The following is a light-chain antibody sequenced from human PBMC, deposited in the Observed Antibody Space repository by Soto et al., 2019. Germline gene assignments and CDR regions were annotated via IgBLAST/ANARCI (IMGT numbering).Light chain of an antibody. CDR1: SIDVGGYNF. J-gene: IGLJ1*01. CDR2: EVT. V-gene: IGLV2-8*01. CDR3: SSYSGTNNYV. Sequence: QSALSQPPSASGSPGQSFTISCTLTSIDVGGYNFVSWYQQHPGKAPKLIIYEVTKRPSGVPDRFSGSKSGNTASLTVSGLQAEDEADYYCSSYSGTNNYVFGTGTKVTVL.